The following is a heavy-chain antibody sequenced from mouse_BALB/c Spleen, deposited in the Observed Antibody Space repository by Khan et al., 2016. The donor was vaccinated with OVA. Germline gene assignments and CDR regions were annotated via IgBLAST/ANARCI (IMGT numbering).Heavy chain of an antibody. CDR1: GYTFTSYW. V-gene: IGHV1S81*02. CDR2: TNPTNGRT. D-gene: IGHD1-1*01. CDR3: ARIKKIVATYFDY. J-gene: IGHJ2*01. Sequence: QVQLQQPGAELVKAGASVKMSCKASGYTFTSYWMHWVKQRLGQGLEWFAGTNPTNGRTYYNKKFKSKATLTVDKSSSTAYMLLSGPTFEDSAVYYGARIKKIVATYFDYWGQGTTLTVSS.